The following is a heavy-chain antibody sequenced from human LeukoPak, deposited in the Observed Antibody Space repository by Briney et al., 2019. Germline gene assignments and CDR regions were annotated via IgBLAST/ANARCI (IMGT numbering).Heavy chain of an antibody. CDR1: GFTFDDYA. V-gene: IGHV3-30*03. D-gene: IGHD5-12*01. CDR3: ARGPPTSRSGAHFDY. Sequence: PGGSLRLSCAASGFTFDDYAMHWVRQAPGEGLQWVAFISYSGNNYYYAGSVKGRFIISRDDSKNTLYVEMNSLRLDDTAIYYCARGPPTSRSGAHFDYWGQGSLVTVS. J-gene: IGHJ4*02. CDR2: ISYSGNNY.